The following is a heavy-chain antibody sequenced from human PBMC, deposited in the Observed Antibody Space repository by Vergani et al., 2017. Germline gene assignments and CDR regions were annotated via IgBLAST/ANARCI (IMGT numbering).Heavy chain of an antibody. CDR1: GYTFTGYY. Sequence: QVQLVQSGAEVKKPGASVKVSCKDSGYTFTGYYMHWVRQAPGQGLEWMGWINPNSGDTNYAQKFQGRVTMTRDTSISTAYMELSRLRSDDTAVYYCASANSYGSHNFDYWGQGTLVTVSS. J-gene: IGHJ4*02. V-gene: IGHV1-2*02. CDR2: INPNSGDT. D-gene: IGHD5-18*01. CDR3: ASANSYGSHNFDY.